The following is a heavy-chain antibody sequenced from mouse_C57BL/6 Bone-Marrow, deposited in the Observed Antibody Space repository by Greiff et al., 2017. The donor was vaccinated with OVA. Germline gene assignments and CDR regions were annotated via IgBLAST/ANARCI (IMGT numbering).Heavy chain of an antibody. J-gene: IGHJ2*01. CDR3: ARAVLLRSYCFDY. CDR1: GFTFSSYA. Sequence: EVKLVESGGGLVKPGGSLKLSCAASGFTFSSYAMSWVRQTPEKRLEWVATISDGGSYTYYPDNVKGRFTISRDNAKNNLYLQMSHLKSEDTAMYYCARAVLLRSYCFDYWGQGTTLTVSS. V-gene: IGHV5-4*03. D-gene: IGHD1-1*01. CDR2: ISDGGSYT.